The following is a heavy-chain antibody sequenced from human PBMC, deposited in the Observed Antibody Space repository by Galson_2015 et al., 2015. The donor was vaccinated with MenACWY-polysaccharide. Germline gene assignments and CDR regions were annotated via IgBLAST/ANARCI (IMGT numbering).Heavy chain of an antibody. CDR3: ARVRDCTGKYQCDY. CDR1: GFTFSNYD. V-gene: IGHV3-23*01. D-gene: IGHD2-2*01. Sequence: SLRLSCAASGFTFSNYDMSWVRQAPGKGLEWVSNIGGNGSNKHYADSVKGRFTISRDNSKNTLSLQMNSQRAEDTALYYCARVRDCTGKYQCDYLFQGTLFGVSS. J-gene: IGHJ4*02. CDR2: IGGNGSNK.